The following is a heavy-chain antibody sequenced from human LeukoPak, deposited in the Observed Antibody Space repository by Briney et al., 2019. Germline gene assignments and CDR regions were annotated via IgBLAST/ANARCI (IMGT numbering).Heavy chain of an antibody. CDR1: GGSFNSGSYY. CDR3: ARAMRVDRFFDY. J-gene: IGHJ4*02. CDR2: IYTSGST. Sequence: TLSLTCTVSGGSFNSGSYYWSWIRQPAGKGLEWVGRIYTSGSTNYNPSLKSRVTISVDTSKNQFSLQLTSVTAADTAVYYCARAMRVDRFFDYWGQGILVTVSS. D-gene: IGHD5-12*01. V-gene: IGHV4-61*02.